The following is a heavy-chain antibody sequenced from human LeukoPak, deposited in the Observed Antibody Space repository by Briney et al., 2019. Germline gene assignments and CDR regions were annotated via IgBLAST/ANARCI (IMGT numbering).Heavy chain of an antibody. CDR2: ISGSGGSP. V-gene: IGHV3-23*01. CDR1: GFTFSIYA. D-gene: IGHD2-15*01. CDR3: AKRYCGGGTCRTDY. J-gene: IGHJ4*02. Sequence: GSLRLSCAASGFTFSIYAMSWVPQAPGKGLESVSAISGSGGSPYYANSVKGRFTISRDNSKNTLDLQMNSLRAEDTAVYYCAKRYCGGGTCRTDYWGQGTLVTVSS.